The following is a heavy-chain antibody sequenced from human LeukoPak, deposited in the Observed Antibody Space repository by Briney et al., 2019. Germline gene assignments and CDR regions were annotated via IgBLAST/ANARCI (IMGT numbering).Heavy chain of an antibody. CDR1: GLTFRNFA. Sequence: PGGSLRLSCAASGLTFRNFAMSWVRQAPGKGLEWLSVTSGDEDSTHYADSVRGRFVISTDNSKNTSFLHMNSLRAEDTAVSYCRISLTTGLSSGSHFDYWGQGTLVIVSS. CDR3: RISLTTGLSSGSHFDY. J-gene: IGHJ4*02. D-gene: IGHD6-19*01. CDR2: TSGDEDST. V-gene: IGHV3-23*01.